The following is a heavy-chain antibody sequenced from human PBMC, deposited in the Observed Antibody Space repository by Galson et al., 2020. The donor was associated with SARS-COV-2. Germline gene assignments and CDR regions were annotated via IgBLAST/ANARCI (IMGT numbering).Heavy chain of an antibody. CDR3: TSDAFDM. CDR2: ISGDGGIT. Sequence: GESLKIPCVVPGITFRKYGLHWVRPAPGKGVEYVAAISGDGGITFHADSVKGRFTISRDNSKNTLYLQMDNLRTDDMAVYYCTSDAFDMWGRGTMVTVSS. CDR1: GITFRKYG. V-gene: IGHV3-64*02. J-gene: IGHJ3*02.